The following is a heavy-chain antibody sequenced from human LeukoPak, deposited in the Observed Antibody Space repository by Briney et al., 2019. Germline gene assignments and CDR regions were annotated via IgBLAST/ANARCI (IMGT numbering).Heavy chain of an antibody. Sequence: GGSLRLSCAASGFTFSSFAMSWVRQAPGKGLEWVSAIDDSGGSTYYADSVKGRFTISRDNSKSTLYLQMNSLRAEDTAVYYCAKDPGVVPAHYFDYWGQGTLVTVSS. CDR3: AKDPGVVPAHYFDY. V-gene: IGHV3-23*01. CDR2: IDDSGGST. D-gene: IGHD2-2*01. J-gene: IGHJ4*02. CDR1: GFTFSSFA.